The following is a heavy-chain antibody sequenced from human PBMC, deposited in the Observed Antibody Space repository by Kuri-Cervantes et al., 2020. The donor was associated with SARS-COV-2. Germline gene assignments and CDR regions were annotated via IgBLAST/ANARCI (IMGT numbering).Heavy chain of an antibody. Sequence: SVKVSCKASGGTFSSYAISWVRQAPGQGLEWMGGIIPVLGIASYAQKFQGRVTITADKSTSTAYMELSSLRFEDTAVYYCARERSVQQLVQPTFDPWGQGTLVTVSS. J-gene: IGHJ5*02. V-gene: IGHV1-69*10. CDR1: GGTFSSYA. CDR3: ARERSVQQLVQPTFDP. D-gene: IGHD6-6*01. CDR2: IIPVLGIA.